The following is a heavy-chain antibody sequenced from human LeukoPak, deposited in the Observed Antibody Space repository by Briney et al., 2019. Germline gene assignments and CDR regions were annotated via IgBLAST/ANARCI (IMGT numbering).Heavy chain of an antibody. CDR3: ARGRGTSGSNRDFYYYYMDV. D-gene: IGHD2-15*01. CDR2: MNGGNGNT. V-gene: IGHV1-3*01. CDR1: GYIFTDYA. J-gene: IGHJ6*03. Sequence: ASVKVSCKASGYIFTDYAIHWLRQAPGQRPEWMGWMNGGNGNTKYSQKFQGRITLIRDTSAATAYMELSSLRHDDLAVYYCARGRGTSGSNRDFYYYYMDVWGKGTTVTVSS.